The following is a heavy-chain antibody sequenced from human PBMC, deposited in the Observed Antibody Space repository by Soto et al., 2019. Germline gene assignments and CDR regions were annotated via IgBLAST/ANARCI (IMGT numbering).Heavy chain of an antibody. D-gene: IGHD3-22*01. CDR1: GFSFSSYA. CDR3: AKSIVHYYDSSGPDDAFDI. Sequence: EVQLLESGGGLVQPGGSLRLSCAASGFSFSSYAMSWVRQAPGKGLEWVSTISNTGGSTFYVDSVKGRFTVSRDNSRSTLFLQMDTLRAEDTAVYYCAKSIVHYYDSSGPDDAFDIWGQGTKVTVSS. CDR2: ISNTGGST. V-gene: IGHV3-23*01. J-gene: IGHJ3*02.